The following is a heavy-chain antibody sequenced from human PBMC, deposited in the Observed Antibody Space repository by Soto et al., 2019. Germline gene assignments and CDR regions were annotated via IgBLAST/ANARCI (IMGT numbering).Heavy chain of an antibody. Sequence: QGQLQQSGPGLVKPSQTLSLTCAISGDSVSSDITSWNWIRQSPSRGLEWLGRTYYRSNWFHDYAASVKSRITINPDTSKNQFSLELNSMTPEDTAVYYCARGNALDVWGQGTLVTVSS. CDR1: GDSVSSDITS. CDR2: TYYRSNWFH. CDR3: ARGNALDV. J-gene: IGHJ3*01. D-gene: IGHD3-10*01. V-gene: IGHV6-1*01.